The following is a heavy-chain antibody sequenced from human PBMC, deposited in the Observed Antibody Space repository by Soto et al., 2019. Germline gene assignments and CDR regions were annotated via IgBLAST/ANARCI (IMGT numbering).Heavy chain of an antibody. CDR2: IYPGDSDT. CDR1: GYSFTSYW. J-gene: IGHJ4*02. D-gene: IGHD6-13*01. V-gene: IGHV5-51*01. CDR3: ARLQAAAGDNDLTFDY. Sequence: GESLKISCKGSGYSFTSYWSGWVRQMPGKGLEWMGIIYPGDSDTNYSPSFQGHVTISADKSISTAYLQWSSLKASDTAMYYCARLQAAAGDNDLTFDYWGQGTLVTVSS.